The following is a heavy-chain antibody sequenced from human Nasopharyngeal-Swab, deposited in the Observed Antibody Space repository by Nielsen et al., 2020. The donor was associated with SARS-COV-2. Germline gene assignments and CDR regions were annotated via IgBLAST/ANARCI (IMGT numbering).Heavy chain of an antibody. CDR1: GFTFSSYW. V-gene: IGHV3-7*01. CDR2: IKQDGSEK. J-gene: IGHJ3*02. D-gene: IGHD1-26*01. CDR3: AREVCGSYWPAFDI. Sequence: GGSLRLSCAASGFTFSSYWMSWVRQAPGKGLEWVANIKQDGSEKYYVDSVKGRFTISRDNAKNSLYLQMNSLRAEDTAVYYCAREVCGSYWPAFDIWGQGTMVTVSS.